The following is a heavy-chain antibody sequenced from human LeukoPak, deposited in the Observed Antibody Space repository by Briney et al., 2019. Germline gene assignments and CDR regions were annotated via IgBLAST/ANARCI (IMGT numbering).Heavy chain of an antibody. J-gene: IGHJ6*03. CDR2: ISSSSSTI. Sequence: GGSLRLSCAASGFTFSSYSMNWVRQAPGKGLEWVSYISSSSSTIYYADSVKGRFTISRDNAKNSLYLQMNSLRAEDTAVYYCARNKLGFSEKYMDVWGKGTTVTISS. CDR3: ARNKLGFSEKYMDV. D-gene: IGHD7-27*01. V-gene: IGHV3-48*01. CDR1: GFTFSSYS.